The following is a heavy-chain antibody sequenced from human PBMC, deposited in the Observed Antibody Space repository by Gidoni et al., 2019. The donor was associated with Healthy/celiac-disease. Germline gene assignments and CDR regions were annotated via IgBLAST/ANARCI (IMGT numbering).Heavy chain of an antibody. V-gene: IGHV3-23*04. J-gene: IGHJ3*02. CDR2: ISGSGGST. CDR1: GFTFSSYA. D-gene: IGHD3-22*01. Sequence: EVQLVESGGGLVQPGGSLRLSCAASGFTFSSYAMSWVRQAPGKGLEWVSAISGSGGSTYYADSVKGRFTISIDNSKNTLYLQMNSLRAEDTAVYYCAKDFSGYYDSSGWDAFDIWGQGTMVTVSS. CDR3: AKDFSGYYDSSGWDAFDI.